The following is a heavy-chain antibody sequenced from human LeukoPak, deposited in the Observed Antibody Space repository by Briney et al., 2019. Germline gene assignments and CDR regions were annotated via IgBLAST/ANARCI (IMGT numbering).Heavy chain of an antibody. V-gene: IGHV4-59*08. J-gene: IGHJ4*02. D-gene: IGHD6-19*01. CDR2: IYYSGST. CDR3: ARYGYSSGWYADY. CDR1: GVSISSHY. Sequence: SETLSLTCTVSGVSISSHYWSWIRQPPGKGLEYIGYIYYSGSTNYNPSLKSRVTISVDTSKNQFSLTLSSVTAADTAEYYRARYGYSSGWYADYWGRGTLVTVSS.